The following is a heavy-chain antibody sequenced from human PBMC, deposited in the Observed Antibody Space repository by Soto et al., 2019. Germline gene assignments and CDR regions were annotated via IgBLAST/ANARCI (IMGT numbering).Heavy chain of an antibody. J-gene: IGHJ4*02. CDR1: GFTFSTYT. Sequence: EVQLVESGGGLVKPGGSLRLSCAASGFTFSTYTMNWVRQAPGKGLEWVSSISNSNSFIYYADSLKGRFTISRDNAKNSLYLQMNGLRAEDTAVYYCARGLVGTTFDYWGQGTLVTVSS. CDR3: ARGLVGTTFDY. CDR2: ISNSNSFI. D-gene: IGHD1-7*01. V-gene: IGHV3-21*01.